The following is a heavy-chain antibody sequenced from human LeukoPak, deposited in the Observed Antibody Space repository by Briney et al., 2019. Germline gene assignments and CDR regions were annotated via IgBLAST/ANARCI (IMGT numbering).Heavy chain of an antibody. CDR2: ISSNGRSI. J-gene: IGHJ4*02. D-gene: IGHD6-19*01. V-gene: IGHV3-64*01. CDR3: ARRSGIAVAGAFDY. CDR1: GFTFSDYA. Sequence: GGSLRLSCEASGFTFSDYAMHWVRQSPGKELEYVSAISSNGRSIHYANSVEGRFTISRDNSQNTLYLQMDSLRAEDMAVYYCARRSGIAVAGAFDYWGQGTLVTVSS.